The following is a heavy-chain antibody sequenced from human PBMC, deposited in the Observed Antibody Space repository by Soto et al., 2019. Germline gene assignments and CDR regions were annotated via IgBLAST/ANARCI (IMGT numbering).Heavy chain of an antibody. D-gene: IGHD3-16*01. CDR3: ARAWGRVFNC. Sequence: QVQLQESGPGLVKPSETLSLTCTVSGGSISSYYWSWIRQPPGKGLEWIGYIYYSGSTNYNSSIRTRVTIALDPSKSRSTLKLSSVRAADTAVYYFARAWGRVFNCGGQRSMIPVSS. V-gene: IGHV4-59*01. CDR1: GGSISSYY. CDR2: IYYSGST. J-gene: IGHJ4*02.